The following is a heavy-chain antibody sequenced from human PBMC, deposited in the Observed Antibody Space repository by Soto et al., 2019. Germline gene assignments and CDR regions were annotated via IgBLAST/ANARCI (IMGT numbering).Heavy chain of an antibody. Sequence: PSETLSLTCTVSGGSISSYYWSWIRQPPGKGLEWIGYIYYSGSTNYNPSLKSRVTISVDTSKNQFSLKLSSVTAADTAVYYCARDVSSSSPRGYYYYGMDVWGQGTTVTVSS. CDR3: ARDVSSSSPRGYYYYGMDV. CDR2: IYYSGST. D-gene: IGHD6-6*01. V-gene: IGHV4-59*12. CDR1: GGSISSYY. J-gene: IGHJ6*02.